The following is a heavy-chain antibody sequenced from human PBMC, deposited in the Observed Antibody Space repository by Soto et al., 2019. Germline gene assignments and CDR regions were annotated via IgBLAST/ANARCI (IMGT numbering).Heavy chain of an antibody. CDR1: GFTFSSYA. CDR2: ISGSGGST. D-gene: IGHD6-6*01. CDR3: AKGREQLVLEDAFDI. V-gene: IGHV3-23*01. J-gene: IGHJ3*02. Sequence: GGSLRLSCAASGFTFSSYAMSWVRQAPWKGLEWVSAISGSGGSTYYADSVKGRFTISRDNSKNTLYLQMNSLRAEDTAVYYCAKGREQLVLEDAFDIWGQGTMVTVSS.